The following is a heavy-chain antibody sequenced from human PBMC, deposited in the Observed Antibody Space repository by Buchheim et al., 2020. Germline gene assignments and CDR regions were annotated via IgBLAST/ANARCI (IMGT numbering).Heavy chain of an antibody. CDR2: ISYDGSNK. Sequence: QVQLVESGGGVVQPGRSLRLSCAASGFTFSSYGMHWVRQAPGKGLEWVAVISYDGSNKYYADSVQGRFTISRDNSKNSLYLQMNSLRAEDTAVYYCAKDRPLYCGGDCYADYWGQGTL. CDR3: AKDRPLYCGGDCYADY. CDR1: GFTFSSYG. D-gene: IGHD2-21*02. V-gene: IGHV3-30*18. J-gene: IGHJ4*02.